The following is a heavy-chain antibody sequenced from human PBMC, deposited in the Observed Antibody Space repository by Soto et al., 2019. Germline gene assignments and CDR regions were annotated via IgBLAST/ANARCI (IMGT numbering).Heavy chain of an antibody. Sequence: EVQLVESGGDLVQPGGSLRLSCAASGFTFSGHWMHWVRQVPGKGLEWVSRINTDGATSTYADSVKGRFTISRDNAKNPLSLQMSALRAEDTALYYCAREAGYCSRTSCYRRAFDTWGQETTVTVSS. J-gene: IGHJ3*02. CDR1: GFTFSGHW. CDR2: INTDGATS. CDR3: AREAGYCSRTSCYRRAFDT. V-gene: IGHV3-74*03. D-gene: IGHD2-2*01.